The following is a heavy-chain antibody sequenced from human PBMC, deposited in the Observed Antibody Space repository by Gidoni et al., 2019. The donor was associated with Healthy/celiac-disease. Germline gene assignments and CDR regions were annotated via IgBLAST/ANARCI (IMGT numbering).Heavy chain of an antibody. Sequence: QVQLVESGGGVVQPGRSLRLSCAASGFTFSSYGMHWVRQAPGKGLEGVAVIWYDGSNKYYADSVKGRFTISRDNSKNTLYLQMNSLRAEDTAVYYCASSPPRYSSSWGRGDYYYGMDVWGQGTTVTVSS. CDR2: IWYDGSNK. CDR3: ASSPPRYSSSWGRGDYYYGMDV. V-gene: IGHV3-33*01. CDR1: GFTFSSYG. J-gene: IGHJ6*02. D-gene: IGHD6-13*01.